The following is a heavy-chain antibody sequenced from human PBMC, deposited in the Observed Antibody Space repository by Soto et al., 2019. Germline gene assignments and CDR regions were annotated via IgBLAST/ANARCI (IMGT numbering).Heavy chain of an antibody. V-gene: IGHV3-30*18. CDR2: ISYDGSNK. Sequence: PGGSLRLSCAASGFTFSSYGMHWVRQAPGKGLEWVAVISYDGSNKYYADSVKGRFTISRDNSKNTLYLQMNSLRAEDTAVYYCAKDRCSSTSCYGVSGMDVWGQGTTVTVSS. D-gene: IGHD2-2*01. CDR3: AKDRCSSTSCYGVSGMDV. J-gene: IGHJ6*02. CDR1: GFTFSSYG.